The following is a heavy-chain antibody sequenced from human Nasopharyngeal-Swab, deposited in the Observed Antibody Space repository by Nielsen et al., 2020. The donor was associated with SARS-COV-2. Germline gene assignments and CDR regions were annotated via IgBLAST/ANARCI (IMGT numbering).Heavy chain of an antibody. CDR3: ARVLPFRITGTSGMDV. CDR2: INPTDGST. J-gene: IGHJ6*02. V-gene: IGHV1-46*01. CDR1: GYTFTSYY. D-gene: IGHD1-7*01. Sequence: ASVKVSCKASGYTFTSYYLHWVRQAPGQGLEWMGIINPTDGSTSYAQKFEGRVTMTRVTSTSTGYMELNSLRSEDTAVYYCARVLPFRITGTSGMDVWGQGTTVTVSS.